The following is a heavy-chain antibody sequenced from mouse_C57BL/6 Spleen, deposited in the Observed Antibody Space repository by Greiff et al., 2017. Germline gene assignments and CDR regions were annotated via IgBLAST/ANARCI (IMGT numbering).Heavy chain of an antibody. D-gene: IGHD2-1*01. Sequence: VQLQQSGAELAKPGASVKLSCKASGYTFTSYWMHWVKQRPGQGLEWIGYINPSSGYTKYNQKFKDKATLTADKSSSTAYMQLSSLTYEDSAVXYCAGDPYGNYSYYYAMDYWGQGTSVTVSA. CDR2: INPSSGYT. V-gene: IGHV1-7*01. J-gene: IGHJ4*01. CDR1: GYTFTSYW. CDR3: AGDPYGNYSYYYAMDY.